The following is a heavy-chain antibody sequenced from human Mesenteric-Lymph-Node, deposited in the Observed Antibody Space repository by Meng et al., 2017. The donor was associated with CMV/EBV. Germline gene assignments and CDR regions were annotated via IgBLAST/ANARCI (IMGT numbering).Heavy chain of an antibody. CDR3: ARGGYSGYDYYFDY. CDR1: GFTFSDHY. V-gene: IGHV3-72*01. CDR2: TRNKANSYTT. Sequence: SGFTFSDHYMDWGRQAPGKGLEWVGRTRNKANSYTTEYAASVKGRFTISRDDSKNSLYLQMNSLKTEDTAVYYCARGGYSGYDYYFDYWGQGALVTVSS. D-gene: IGHD5-12*01. J-gene: IGHJ4*02.